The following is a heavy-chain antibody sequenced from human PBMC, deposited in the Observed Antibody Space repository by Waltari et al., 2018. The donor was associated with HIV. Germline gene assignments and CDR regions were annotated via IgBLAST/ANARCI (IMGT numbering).Heavy chain of an antibody. CDR3: ARGGDYYGSGSYYKLDY. J-gene: IGHJ4*02. CDR1: GGSFSGSY. Sequence: QVQLQQWGAGLLKPSETLSLTCAVYGGSFSGSYWSWIRQPPGKGLEWIGEINHSGSTNYNPSLQSRVTISVDTSKNQFSLKLSSVTAADTAVYYCARGGDYYGSGSYYKLDYWGQGTLVTVSS. CDR2: INHSGST. D-gene: IGHD3-10*01. V-gene: IGHV4-34*01.